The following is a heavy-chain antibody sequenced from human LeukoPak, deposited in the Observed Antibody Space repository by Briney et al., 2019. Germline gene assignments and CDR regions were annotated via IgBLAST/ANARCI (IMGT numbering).Heavy chain of an antibody. D-gene: IGHD6-19*01. Sequence: ASVKVSFKASGYTFTGYYMHWVRQAPGQGLEWMGWINPNSGGTNYAQKFQGRVTMTRDTSISTAYMELSRLRSDDTAVYYCARAVAVATYYYYYYMDVWGKGTTVTVSS. J-gene: IGHJ6*03. CDR2: INPNSGGT. V-gene: IGHV1-2*02. CDR3: ARAVAVATYYYYYYMDV. CDR1: GYTFTGYY.